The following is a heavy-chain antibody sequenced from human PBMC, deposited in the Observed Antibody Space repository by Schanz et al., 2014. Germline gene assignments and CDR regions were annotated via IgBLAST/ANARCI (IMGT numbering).Heavy chain of an antibody. J-gene: IGHJ4*02. CDR3: ARGTPFLCDY. CDR1: GFTFSSYA. D-gene: IGHD3-16*01. Sequence: EVQLLESGGGLVQPGGSLRLSCAVSGFTFSSYAMSWVRQAPGKGLEWVSTISGGGGGYRPYADSAKGRFTISRDSARNSLYLQMSRLRAEDTTVYYCARGTPFLCDYWGQGTLVTVSS. V-gene: IGHV3-23*01. CDR2: ISGGGGGYR.